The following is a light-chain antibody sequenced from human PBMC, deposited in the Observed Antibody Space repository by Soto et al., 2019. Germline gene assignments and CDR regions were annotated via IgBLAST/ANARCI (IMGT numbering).Light chain of an antibody. CDR3: RQYGSSPRT. V-gene: IGKV3-20*01. CDR1: QSVSSSY. Sequence: EIVLTQSPGALSLSPGERATLSCRASQSVSSSYLAWYQQKPGQAPRLLNYGASSRATGIPDRFSGSGSGTDFTLTMSRLESEDFSVYYCRQYGSSPRTFGGGTKVEIK. CDR2: GAS. J-gene: IGKJ4*01.